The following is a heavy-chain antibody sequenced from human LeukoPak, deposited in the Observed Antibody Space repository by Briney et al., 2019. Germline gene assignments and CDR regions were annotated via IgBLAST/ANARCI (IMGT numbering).Heavy chain of an antibody. V-gene: IGHV4-34*01. CDR2: INHSGST. CDR1: GGSFSGYY. J-gene: IGHJ4*02. Sequence: PSETLSLTCAVYGGSFSGYYWSWIRQPPGKGLEWIGEINHSGSTNYNPSLKSRVTISVDTSKNQFSLKLSSVTAADTAVYYCATFFPRADSSSWCTFDYWGQGTLVTVSS. CDR3: ATFFPRADSSSWCTFDY. D-gene: IGHD6-13*01.